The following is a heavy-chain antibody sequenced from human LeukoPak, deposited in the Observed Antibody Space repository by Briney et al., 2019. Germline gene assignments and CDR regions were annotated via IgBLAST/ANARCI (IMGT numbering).Heavy chain of an antibody. Sequence: PGGSLRLSCVASEFTFSSYTMNWVRQAPGKGLEWVSAISSSSSFIYYADSVRGRFTISRDNAKNSLYLQMNSLRAEDTAVYYCARDRYYYDSSGYYRVYWGQGTLVTVSS. CDR3: ARDRYYYDSSGYYRVY. CDR2: ISSSSSFI. V-gene: IGHV3-21*06. D-gene: IGHD3-22*01. J-gene: IGHJ4*02. CDR1: EFTFSSYT.